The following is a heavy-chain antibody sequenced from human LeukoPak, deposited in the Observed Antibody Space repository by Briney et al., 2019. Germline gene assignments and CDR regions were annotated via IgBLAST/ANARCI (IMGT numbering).Heavy chain of an antibody. CDR1: GGSISSSSYY. V-gene: IGHV4-39*01. CDR2: IYYSGST. CDR3: AGYMTLDI. Sequence: SETLSLTCTVSGGSISSSSYYWGWIRQPPGKGLGWIGSIYYSGSTYYNPSLKSRVTISVDTSKNQFSLKLSSVTAADTAVYYCAGYMTLDIWGQGTMVTVSS. J-gene: IGHJ3*02. D-gene: IGHD2-21*02.